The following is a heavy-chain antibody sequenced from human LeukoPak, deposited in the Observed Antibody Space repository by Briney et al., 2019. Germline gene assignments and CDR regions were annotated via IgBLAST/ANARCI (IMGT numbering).Heavy chain of an antibody. V-gene: IGHV1-2*02. CDR2: INPNSGGT. CDR3: ARDIGQGSSWLYDY. D-gene: IGHD6-13*01. CDR1: GYTFTGYY. Sequence: ASVKVSCKASGYTFTGYYMHWVRQAPGQGLEWMGWINPNSGGTNYAQKFQGRVTMTRDTSITTAYMELSSLRSADTALYYCARDIGQGSSWLYDYWGQGTLVTVSS. J-gene: IGHJ4*02.